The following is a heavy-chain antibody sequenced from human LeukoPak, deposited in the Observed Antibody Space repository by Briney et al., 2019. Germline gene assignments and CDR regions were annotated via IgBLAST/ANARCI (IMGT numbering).Heavy chain of an antibody. Sequence: SCKASGGTFSSYAISWVRQAPGKGLEWVAVISYDGSNKYYADSVKGRFTISRDNSKNTLYLQMNSLRAEDTAVYYCARPLDDYVWGSYRSPFDYWGQGTLVTVSS. D-gene: IGHD3-16*02. V-gene: IGHV3-30*04. CDR1: GGTFSSYA. J-gene: IGHJ4*02. CDR2: ISYDGSNK. CDR3: ARPLDDYVWGSYRSPFDY.